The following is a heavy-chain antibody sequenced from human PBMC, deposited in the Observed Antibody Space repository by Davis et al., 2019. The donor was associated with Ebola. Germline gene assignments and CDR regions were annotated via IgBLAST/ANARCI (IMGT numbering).Heavy chain of an antibody. CDR1: GDSVSSGG. V-gene: IGHV6-1*01. CDR2: TYYSSKWYN. D-gene: IGHD5-18*01. CDR3: ARGWLRGGMDV. J-gene: IGHJ6*04. Sequence: PSETLSLTCAISGDSVSSGGWNWIRQSPSRGLEWLGRTYYSSKWYNAYAVSVKSRITINPDTSKNQFSLHLNSVTPEDTALYYCARGWLRGGMDVWGEGTTVTVSS.